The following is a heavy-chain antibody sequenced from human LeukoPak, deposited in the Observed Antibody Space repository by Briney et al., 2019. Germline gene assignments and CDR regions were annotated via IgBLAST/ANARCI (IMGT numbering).Heavy chain of an antibody. Sequence: PGGSLRLSCAASGFPFSEYSMNWVRQAPGKGLEWISYIGISSGNTKYADSVKGRFTVSGDNARNSLYLQMNSLRVEDTAAYYCARDHNYAFDNWGQGTLVTVSS. CDR2: IGISSGNT. CDR3: ARDHNYAFDN. J-gene: IGHJ4*02. CDR1: GFPFSEYS. D-gene: IGHD1-1*01. V-gene: IGHV3-11*06.